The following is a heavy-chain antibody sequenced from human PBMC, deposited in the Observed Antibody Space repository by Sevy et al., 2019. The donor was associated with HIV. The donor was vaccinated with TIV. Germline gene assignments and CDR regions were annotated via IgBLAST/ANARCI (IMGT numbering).Heavy chain of an antibody. CDR3: ARGEVNYDSLIPIRTEGGYYYGMDV. CDR2: ISSSSNYV. J-gene: IGHJ6*02. Sequence: GGSLRLSCAASGFTISRYSMNWVRQAPGKGLEWVSSISSSSNYVYYADSVKGRLTISRDNAKNSLYLQMNSLRAEDTAVYYCARGEVNYDSLIPIRTEGGYYYGMDVWGQGTTVTVSS. V-gene: IGHV3-21*01. CDR1: GFTISRYS. D-gene: IGHD3-3*01.